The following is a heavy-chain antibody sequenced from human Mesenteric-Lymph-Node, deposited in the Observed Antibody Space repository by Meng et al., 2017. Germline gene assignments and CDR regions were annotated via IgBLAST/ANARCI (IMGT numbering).Heavy chain of an antibody. V-gene: IGHV4-4*02. CDR3: GRDQGRELINH. D-gene: IGHD1-7*01. J-gene: IGHJ4*02. Sequence: QVQLQESGPGLVKPSGTLSLTWPVSGDSISSDIWWSWVRQPPGEGLEWIGEVYHRGDTNYNPSLKSRVDISVDKSKNQFYLSLFSVTAADTAVYYCGRDQGRELINHWGQGTLVTVSS. CDR1: GDSISSDIW. CDR2: VYHRGDT.